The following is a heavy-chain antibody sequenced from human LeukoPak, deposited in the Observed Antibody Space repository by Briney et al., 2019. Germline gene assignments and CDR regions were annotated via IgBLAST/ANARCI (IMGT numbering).Heavy chain of an antibody. CDR1: GGSSSSYY. V-gene: IGHV4-59*08. J-gene: IGHJ4*02. Sequence: SETLSLTCTVSGGSSSSYYWSWIRQPPGKGLEWIAYISDIGSINYNPSLKSRVTISLDTSKNQFSLKLSSVTAADTAIYYCAGHHPRNTVDFWGQGTLVTVSS. CDR3: AGHHPRNTVDF. CDR2: ISDIGSI. D-gene: IGHD2/OR15-2a*01.